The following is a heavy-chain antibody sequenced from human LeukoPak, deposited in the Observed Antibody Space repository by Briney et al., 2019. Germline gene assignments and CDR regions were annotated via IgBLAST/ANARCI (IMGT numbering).Heavy chain of an antibody. CDR2: INPSGGST. CDR3: ARALKDSSGYYYPFDF. CDR1: GYTFTTYY. J-gene: IGHJ4*02. Sequence: ASVTVSCKASGYTFTTYYIHWVRQAPGQGLEWMGIINPSGGSTSYAQKFQGRVTMTRDTSTSTVYMELNSLRSEDTAVYYCARALKDSSGYYYPFDFWGQGTLVTVSS. V-gene: IGHV1-46*01. D-gene: IGHD3-22*01.